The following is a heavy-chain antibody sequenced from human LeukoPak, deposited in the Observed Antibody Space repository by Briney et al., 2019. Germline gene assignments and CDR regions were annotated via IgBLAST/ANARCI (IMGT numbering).Heavy chain of an antibody. CDR3: ARVSLNSYGGVFYFDY. J-gene: IGHJ4*02. CDR2: IYYSGST. CDR1: GGSISSYY. V-gene: IGHV4-59*08. Sequence: SERVSLTCTVSGGSISSYYWSWIRQPPGKGLEWIGYIYYSGSTNYNPSLKSRVTISVDTSKNQFSLKLSSVTAADTAVYYCARVSLNSYGGVFYFDYWGQGTLVTVSS. D-gene: IGHD4-23*01.